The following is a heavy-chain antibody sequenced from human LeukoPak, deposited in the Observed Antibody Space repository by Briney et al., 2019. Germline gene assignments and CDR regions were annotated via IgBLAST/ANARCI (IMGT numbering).Heavy chain of an antibody. V-gene: IGHV4-34*01. CDR2: INHSGST. D-gene: IGHD2-2*01. CDR1: GGSFSGYY. Sequence: SETLSLTCAVYGGSFSGYYWSWIRQPPGKGLEWIGEINHSGSTNYNPSLKSRVTISVDTSKNQFSLKLSSVTAADTAVYYCARVGPYCSSTSCYVYWFDPWGQGTLVTVSS. CDR3: ARVGPYCSSTSCYVYWFDP. J-gene: IGHJ5*02.